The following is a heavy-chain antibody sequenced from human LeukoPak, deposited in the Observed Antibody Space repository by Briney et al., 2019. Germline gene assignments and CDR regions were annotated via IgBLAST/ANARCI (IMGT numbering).Heavy chain of an antibody. D-gene: IGHD1-1*01. J-gene: IGHJ3*02. CDR2: ISSSSSII. CDR3: AADDYDAFDI. CDR1: GFTFSSYS. Sequence: PGGSLRLSCAASGFTFSSYSMSRVRQAPGKGLEWVSNISSSSSIIYYADSVKGRFTISRDNAKNSLYLQMNSLRAEDTAIYYCAADDYDAFDIWGQGTMVTVSS. V-gene: IGHV3-48*01.